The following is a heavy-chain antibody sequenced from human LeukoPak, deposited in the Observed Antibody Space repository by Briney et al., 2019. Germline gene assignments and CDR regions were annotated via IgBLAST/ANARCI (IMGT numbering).Heavy chain of an antibody. CDR3: ARGGGYCSSTSCYHFDY. Sequence: SETLSLTCTVSGGSISSYYWSWIRQPPGKGLEWIGYIYYSGSTNYNPSLKSRVTISVDTSKNQFSLKPSSVTAADTAVYYCARGGGYCSSTSCYHFDYWGQGTLVTVSS. CDR1: GGSISSYY. V-gene: IGHV4-59*01. D-gene: IGHD2-2*01. CDR2: IYYSGST. J-gene: IGHJ4*02.